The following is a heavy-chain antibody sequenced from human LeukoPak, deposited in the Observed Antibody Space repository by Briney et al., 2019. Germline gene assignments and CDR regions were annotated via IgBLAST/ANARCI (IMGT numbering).Heavy chain of an antibody. CDR3: ARYSYNSGTYQRYFDS. V-gene: IGHV4-59*08. J-gene: IGHJ4*02. Sequence: PSETLSLTSIVSGGSISNYYWSWIRQPPGQGLEWIGFIYFSGSTNYNPSLKSRVTMSVDTSKNQFSLNLRSVTAADTAVYYCARYSYNSGTYQRYFDSWGQGTLVTVSS. CDR1: GGSISNYY. CDR2: IYFSGST. D-gene: IGHD3-10*01.